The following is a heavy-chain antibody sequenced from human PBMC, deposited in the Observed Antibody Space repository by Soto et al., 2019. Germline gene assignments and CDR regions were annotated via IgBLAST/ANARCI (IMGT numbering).Heavy chain of an antibody. CDR2: GSA. CDR3: AREGPPDIAWFDP. D-gene: IGHD2-15*01. V-gene: IGHV1-69*01. Sequence: QVQLVQSGAEVKKPGSSVKVSCKASGGTFSIYTISWVRQAPGQGLEWMGGSANSAQKFQGRLTVTADESTSTVYLEFSRLTSEDTAVYYCAREGPPDIAWFDPWGQGTLVSVSS. CDR1: GGTFSIYT. J-gene: IGHJ5*02.